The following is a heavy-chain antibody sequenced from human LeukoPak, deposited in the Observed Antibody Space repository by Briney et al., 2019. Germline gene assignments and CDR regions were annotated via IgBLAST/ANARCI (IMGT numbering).Heavy chain of an antibody. J-gene: IGHJ4*02. Sequence: PSETLSLTCIVSGGSINSYYWSWIRQPPGQGLEWIGYIYYSGSTYYNPSLKSRVTISVDTSKTQLSLNLSSVTAADTAVYYCASYYYGFEYWGQGTLVTVSS. CDR1: GGSINSYY. V-gene: IGHV4-30-4*01. D-gene: IGHD3-10*01. CDR2: IYYSGST. CDR3: ASYYYGFEY.